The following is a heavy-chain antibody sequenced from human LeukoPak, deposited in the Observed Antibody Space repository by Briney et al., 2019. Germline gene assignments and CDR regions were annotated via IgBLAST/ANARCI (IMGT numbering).Heavy chain of an antibody. CDR3: AARDTPDYYDSSGYFNYYYMDV. D-gene: IGHD3-22*01. CDR1: GGTFSSYA. J-gene: IGHJ6*03. CDR2: IIPIFGTA. Sequence: SVKVSCKASGGTFSSYAISWVRQAPGQGLEWMGGIIPIFGTANYEQKFQGRVTITADKSTSTAYMELSSLRSEDTAVYYCAARDTPDYYDSSGYFNYYYMDVWGKGTTVTVSS. V-gene: IGHV1-69*06.